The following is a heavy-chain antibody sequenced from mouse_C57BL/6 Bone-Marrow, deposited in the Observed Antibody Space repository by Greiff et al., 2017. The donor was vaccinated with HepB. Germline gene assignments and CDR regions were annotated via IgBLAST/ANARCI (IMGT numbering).Heavy chain of an antibody. CDR1: GFTFSSYA. CDR2: ISDGGSYT. Sequence: EVKVEESGGGLVKPGGSLKLSCAASGFTFSSYAMSWVRQTPEKRLEWVATISDGGSYTYYPDNVKGRFTISRDNAKNNLYLQMSHLKSEDTAMYYCANAMDYWGQGTSVTVSS. CDR3: ANAMDY. J-gene: IGHJ4*01. V-gene: IGHV5-4*03.